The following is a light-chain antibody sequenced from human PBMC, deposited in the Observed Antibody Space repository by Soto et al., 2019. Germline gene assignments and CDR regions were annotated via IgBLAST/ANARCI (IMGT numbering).Light chain of an antibody. CDR2: GAS. CDR3: HQRQSWPRT. V-gene: IGKV3-20*01. CDR1: QSVSNNY. J-gene: IGKJ1*01. Sequence: EIVLTQSPGTLSLSPGERTTLSCRTSQSVSNNYLAWYQQKPGQAPRLLIYGASSRATGIPDRFSASGSGTDFTLTISDVQPEDFALYYCHQRQSWPRTFGQGTKVDIK.